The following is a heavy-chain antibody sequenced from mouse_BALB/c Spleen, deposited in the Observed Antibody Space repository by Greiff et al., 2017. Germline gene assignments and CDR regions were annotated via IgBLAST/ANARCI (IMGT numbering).Heavy chain of an antibody. CDR2: ISYRGST. V-gene: IGHV3-2*02. Sequence: VQLQQSGPGLVKPSQSLSLTCTVTGYSITSDYAWNWIRQFPGNKLEWLGYISYRGSTSYNPFLKSRIAITRDTSKNQFFLQMNSVTTEDTATYYCARQGPATDDWGQGTTLTVSS. CDR3: ARQGPATDD. J-gene: IGHJ2*01. CDR1: GYSITSDYA. D-gene: IGHD1-2*01.